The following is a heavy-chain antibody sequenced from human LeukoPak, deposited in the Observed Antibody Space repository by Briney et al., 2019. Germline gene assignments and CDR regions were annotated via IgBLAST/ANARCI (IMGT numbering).Heavy chain of an antibody. D-gene: IGHD2-15*01. V-gene: IGHV4-4*07. CDR1: GGSISGYY. Sequence: SETLSLTCNVSGGSISGYYWSWIRQPAGKGLEWIVRIYTSGSTKYNPSLKSLVTMYVDTSKSQFSLKLSSVTAADTAVYYCASSPDVVAAGFDPWGQGTLVTVSS. CDR2: IYTSGST. CDR3: ASSPDVVAAGFDP. J-gene: IGHJ5*02.